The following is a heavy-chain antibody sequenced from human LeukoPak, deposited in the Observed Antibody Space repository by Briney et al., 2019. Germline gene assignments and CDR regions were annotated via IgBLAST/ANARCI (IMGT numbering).Heavy chain of an antibody. CDR1: GFTFSSYW. CDR3: ARDASFKADY. Sequence: PGGSLRLSCAASGFTFSSYWMHWVRQVPRRGLVWVSRINSDGSSTTYAASLKGRFNISRDNTKNPLFLQMNSLRDEDTAVYYCARDASFKADYWGQGTLVTVSS. V-gene: IGHV3-74*01. CDR2: INSDGSST. J-gene: IGHJ4*02.